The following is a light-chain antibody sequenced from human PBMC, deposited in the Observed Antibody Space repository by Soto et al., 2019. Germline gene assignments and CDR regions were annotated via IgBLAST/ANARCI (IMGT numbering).Light chain of an antibody. CDR3: HAYSRGSPLLV. Sequence: QSALTQPASVSGSPGQSITISCTGSNRDIGGYDYVSWYQQHPGNAPKLLIYGVTSRASGISNRFSGSKSGNTASLTISGLQAEDEADYYCHAYSRGSPLLVFGGGTKLTVL. J-gene: IGLJ3*02. V-gene: IGLV2-14*03. CDR1: NRDIGGYDY. CDR2: GVT.